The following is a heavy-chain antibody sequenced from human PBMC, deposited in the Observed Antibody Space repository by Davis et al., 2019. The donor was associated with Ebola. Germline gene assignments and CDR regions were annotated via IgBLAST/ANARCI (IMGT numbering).Heavy chain of an antibody. CDR3: ARDAGQTRDFDY. CDR1: GGSISSYY. J-gene: IGHJ4*02. Sequence: SETLSLTCTVSGGSISSYYWSWIRQPPGKGLEWIGYIYYSGSTNSNPSLKSRVTISVDTSKNQFSLKLSSVTAADTAVYYCARDAGQTRDFDYWGQGTLVTVSS. CDR2: IYYSGST. V-gene: IGHV4-59*01.